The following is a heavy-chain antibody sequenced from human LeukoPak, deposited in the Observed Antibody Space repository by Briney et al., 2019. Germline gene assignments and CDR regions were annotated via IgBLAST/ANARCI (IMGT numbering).Heavy chain of an antibody. Sequence: GGSLRLSCAASGFSFSSFSLKWVRQAPGEGLEWVSSISRSSDYTFYVDSVKGRFTISRDNAENSVYLQMNSVRAEDTAVYYCVRGISVTTTDDFDYWGQGTLVTVSS. V-gene: IGHV3-21*01. CDR3: VRGISVTTTDDFDY. D-gene: IGHD4-17*01. J-gene: IGHJ4*02. CDR2: ISRSSDYT. CDR1: GFSFSSFS.